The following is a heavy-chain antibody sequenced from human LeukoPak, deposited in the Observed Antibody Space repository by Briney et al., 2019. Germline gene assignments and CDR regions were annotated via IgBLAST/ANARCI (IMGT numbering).Heavy chain of an antibody. CDR3: AKADGWFGELLWDY. J-gene: IGHJ4*02. V-gene: IGHV4-59*01. Sequence: SETLSLTCTVSGGSISTYYWSWIRQPPGKGLEWIGYIYYTGSTNYNPSLKSRVTISVDTSKNQFSLKLSSVTAADTAVYYCAKADGWFGELLWDYWGQGTLVTVSS. CDR1: GGSISTYY. CDR2: IYYTGST. D-gene: IGHD3-10*01.